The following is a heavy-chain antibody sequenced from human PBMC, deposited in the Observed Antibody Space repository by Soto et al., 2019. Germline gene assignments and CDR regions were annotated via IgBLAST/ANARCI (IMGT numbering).Heavy chain of an antibody. Sequence: VQLFQSGGGQVQPGGSLRLSCAASGFSFSSYAVGWVRQTPGKGLEGVSVISGNAGRTYYADSVKGRFIISRDNSRDTLSLQMDSLRGEDTAIYYCAKTKGNYCSGGSCYYFDKWGQGVLVTVSS. CDR2: ISGNAGRT. J-gene: IGHJ4*02. CDR3: AKTKGNYCSGGSCYYFDK. V-gene: IGHV3-23*01. CDR1: GFSFSSYA. D-gene: IGHD2-15*01.